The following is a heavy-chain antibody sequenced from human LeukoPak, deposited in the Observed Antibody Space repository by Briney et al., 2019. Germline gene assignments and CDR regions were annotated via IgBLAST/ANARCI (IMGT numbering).Heavy chain of an antibody. Sequence: AGGSLRLSCAASGFTFSSYAMHWVRQAPGKGLEYVSAISSNGGSTYYANSVKGRFTISRDNSKNTLYLQMGSLRAEDMAVYYCARVAGPELNDYFDYWGQGTLVTVSS. D-gene: IGHD1-26*01. CDR3: ARVAGPELNDYFDY. CDR2: ISSNGGST. V-gene: IGHV3-64*01. CDR1: GFTFSSYA. J-gene: IGHJ4*02.